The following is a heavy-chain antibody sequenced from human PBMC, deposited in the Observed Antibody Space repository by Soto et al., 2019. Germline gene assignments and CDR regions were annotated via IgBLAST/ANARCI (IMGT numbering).Heavy chain of an antibody. D-gene: IGHD5-12*01. CDR3: ARHHGPTTSENWFDP. Sequence: ASVKVSCKASGYTFFTYDISWVRQAPGQGLEWVGWISTYSGDTKYAQKFQGRVTMTTDTSTTTAYLELRSLRSDDTAVYYCARHHGPTTSENWFDPWGQGTLVTVSS. CDR1: GYTFFTYD. CDR2: ISTYSGDT. J-gene: IGHJ5*02. V-gene: IGHV1-18*01.